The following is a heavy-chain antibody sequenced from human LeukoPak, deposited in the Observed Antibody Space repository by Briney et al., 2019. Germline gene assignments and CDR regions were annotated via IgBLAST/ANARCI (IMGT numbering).Heavy chain of an antibody. D-gene: IGHD1-26*01. J-gene: IGHJ6*02. CDR1: GYTFTSYY. CDR2: INPSGGST. CDR3: AAAGIVGAPRPYYGMDV. Sequence: ASVKVSCTASGYTFTSYYMHWVRQAPGQGLEWMGIINPSGGSTSYAQKFQERVTITRDMSTSTAYMELSSLRSEDTAVYYGAAAGIVGAPRPYYGMDVWGQGTTVTVSS. V-gene: IGHV1-46*01.